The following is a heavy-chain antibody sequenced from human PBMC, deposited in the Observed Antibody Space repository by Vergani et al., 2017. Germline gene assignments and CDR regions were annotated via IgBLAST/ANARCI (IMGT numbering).Heavy chain of an antibody. CDR2: ISGYNGKT. Sequence: VQLVQSGPEVKKPGASVKVSCKASGYTFTSYGISWVRQAPGQGLEWMGWISGYNGKTQYAQKFQGRVTITTDTSTDTAYMELKSLTSDDTAMYFCARDPAAGNLIFWGQGALVAVSS. J-gene: IGHJ4*02. V-gene: IGHV1-18*01. CDR3: ARDPAAGNLIF. CDR1: GYTFTSYG. D-gene: IGHD1-7*01.